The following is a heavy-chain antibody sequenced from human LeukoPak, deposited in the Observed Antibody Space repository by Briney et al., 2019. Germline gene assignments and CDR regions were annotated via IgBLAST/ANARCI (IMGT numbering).Heavy chain of an antibody. Sequence: GGSLTLSCAASGYTFSDFSVNWVRQAPGKGLEWVSSISVRSNYRYYADSVRGRFTISRDDARDSLFLQMNSLRAEDTAVYFRVRLRRNSDRSGYYYYYDYWGQGTLVTVSS. CDR1: GYTFSDFS. J-gene: IGHJ4*02. V-gene: IGHV3-21*01. D-gene: IGHD3-22*01. CDR2: ISVRSNYR. CDR3: VRLRRNSDRSGYYYYYDY.